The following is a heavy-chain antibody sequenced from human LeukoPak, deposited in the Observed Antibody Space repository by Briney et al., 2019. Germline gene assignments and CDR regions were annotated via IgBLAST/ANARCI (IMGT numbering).Heavy chain of an antibody. V-gene: IGHV1-18*01. CDR2: ISAYNGNT. Sequence: RAASVKVSCKASGYTFTSYGISWVRQAPGQGLEWMGWISAYNGNTNYAQKLQGRVTMTTDTSTSTAYMELRSLRSDDTAVYYCARDRLGGGRGHFDYWGQGTLVTVSS. CDR3: ARDRLGGGRGHFDY. J-gene: IGHJ4*02. CDR1: GYTFTSYG. D-gene: IGHD3-16*01.